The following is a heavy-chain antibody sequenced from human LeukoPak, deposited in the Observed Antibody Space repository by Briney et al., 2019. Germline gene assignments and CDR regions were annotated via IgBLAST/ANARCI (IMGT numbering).Heavy chain of an antibody. V-gene: IGHV4-39*01. J-gene: IGHJ4*02. CDR1: GGSISSSSYY. D-gene: IGHD2-15*01. CDR3: ARSGCSGGSCLPP. Sequence: PSETLSLTCTVSGGSISSSSYYWGWIRQPPGKGLEWIGSIYYSGSTYYNPSLKSRVTISVDTSKNQFSLKLSSVTAADTAVYYCARSGCSGGSCLPPWGQGTLVTVSS. CDR2: IYYSGST.